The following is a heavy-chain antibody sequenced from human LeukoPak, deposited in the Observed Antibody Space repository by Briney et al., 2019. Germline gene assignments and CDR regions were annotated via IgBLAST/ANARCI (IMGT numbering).Heavy chain of an antibody. V-gene: IGHV1-2*06. D-gene: IGHD3-22*01. CDR1: GYTFTGYF. Sequence: ASVKVSCKASGYTFTGYFIHWVRQAPGQGLEWVGRINTDNGGTNYAQKFQGRVTMARDTSVTTAYMELSGLRSDDTAVYFCARDGTSYYYDSSGYSHYYSYYKDVWGKGTTITVSS. CDR2: INTDNGGT. J-gene: IGHJ6*03. CDR3: ARDGTSYYYDSSGYSHYYSYYKDV.